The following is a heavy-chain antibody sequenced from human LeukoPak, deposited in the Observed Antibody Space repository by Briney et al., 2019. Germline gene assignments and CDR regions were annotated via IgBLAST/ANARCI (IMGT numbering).Heavy chain of an antibody. CDR2: ISGSGGST. J-gene: IGHJ6*02. D-gene: IGHD4-17*01. V-gene: IGHV3-23*01. Sequence: GGSLRLSCAASGFTLSSYAMSWVRQAPGKGLEWVSAISGSGGSTYYADSVKGRFTISRDNSKNTLHLQMNSLRAEDTAVYYCAKVPDYGDYYGLNYYYGMDVWGQGTTVTVSS. CDR1: GFTLSSYA. CDR3: AKVPDYGDYYGLNYYYGMDV.